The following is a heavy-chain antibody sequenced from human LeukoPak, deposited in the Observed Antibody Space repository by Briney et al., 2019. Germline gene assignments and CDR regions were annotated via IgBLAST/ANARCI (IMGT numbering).Heavy chain of an antibody. J-gene: IGHJ4*02. CDR1: GFTFNSYG. V-gene: IGHV3-33*01. Sequence: GGSLRLSCAASGFTFNSYGIHWVRQAPGKGLEWVAFIWYDGSNKYYADSVKGRFTISRDNSKNTLYLQMNSLSAEDTAVYYCARARTTRGFDYWGQGTLVTVSS. CDR3: ARARTTRGFDY. CDR2: IWYDGSNK. D-gene: IGHD4-17*01.